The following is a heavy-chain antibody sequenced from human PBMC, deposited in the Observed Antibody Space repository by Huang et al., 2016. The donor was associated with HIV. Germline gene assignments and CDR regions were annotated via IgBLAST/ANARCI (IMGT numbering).Heavy chain of an antibody. D-gene: IGHD2-2*03. CDR2: VYFLGNT. Sequence: QLRESGPGLVTPSETLSLTCPASGTSMTSRTFYWGWFRQPPGRGLEWIGSVYFLGNTNDSPSLKSRVTLHIDTANKQYSMRMSSVTAADTAVYFCAREVRSVDTDRPDGYYYRGLDVWGQGTTVIVSS. J-gene: IGHJ6*02. CDR1: GTSMTSRTFY. CDR3: AREVRSVDTDRPDGYYYRGLDV. V-gene: IGHV4-39*02.